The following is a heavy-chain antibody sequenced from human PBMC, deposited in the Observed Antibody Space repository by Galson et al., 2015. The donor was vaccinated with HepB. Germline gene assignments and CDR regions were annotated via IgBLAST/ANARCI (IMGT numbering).Heavy chain of an antibody. CDR3: ARDLGSGWYLFDY. D-gene: IGHD6-19*01. CDR1: GFTFSDYY. CDR2: ISSSGSTI. Sequence: SLRLSCAASGFTFSDYYMSWIRQAPGKGLEWVSYISSSGSTIYYADSVKGRFTISRDNAKNSLYLQMNSLRAEDTAVYYCARDLGSGWYLFDYWGQGTLVTVSS. J-gene: IGHJ4*02. V-gene: IGHV3-11*01.